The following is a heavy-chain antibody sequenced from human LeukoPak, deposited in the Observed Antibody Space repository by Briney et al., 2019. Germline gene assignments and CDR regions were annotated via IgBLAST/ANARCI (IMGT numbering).Heavy chain of an antibody. Sequence: SVKVSCKASGGTFSRYAISWVRQAPGQGLEWMGGIIPIFGTANYAQKFQGRVTITTDESTSTAYMELSSLRSEDTAVYYCARDRALPSERNYYDSSGYRGRWFDPWGQGTLVTVSS. CDR2: IIPIFGTA. V-gene: IGHV1-69*05. CDR3: ARDRALPSERNYYDSSGYRGRWFDP. J-gene: IGHJ5*02. D-gene: IGHD3-22*01. CDR1: GGTFSRYA.